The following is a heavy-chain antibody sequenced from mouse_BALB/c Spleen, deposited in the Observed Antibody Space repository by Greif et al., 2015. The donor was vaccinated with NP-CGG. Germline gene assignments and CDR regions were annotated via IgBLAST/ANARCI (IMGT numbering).Heavy chain of an antibody. V-gene: IGHV1-84*02. J-gene: IGHJ4*01. Sequence: VQLQQSGPELVKPGASVKISCKASGYTFTEYYINWVKQKPGQGLEWIGWIYPGSGNTKYNENFKGKATLTVDTSSSTVYMQLSSLTSEDTAVYFCARRTGTEAMDYWGQGTSVTVSS. CDR1: GYTFTEYY. D-gene: IGHD4-1*01. CDR3: ARRTGTEAMDY. CDR2: IYPGSGNT.